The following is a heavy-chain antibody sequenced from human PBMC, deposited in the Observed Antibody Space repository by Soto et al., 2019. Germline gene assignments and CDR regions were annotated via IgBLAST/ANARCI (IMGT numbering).Heavy chain of an antibody. CDR1: GFTFDDYA. J-gene: IGHJ4*02. CDR2: ISWNSGSI. V-gene: IGHV3-9*01. Sequence: EVQLVESGGGLVQPSRSLRLSCAASGFTFDDYAMHWVRQAPGKGLEWVSGISWNSGSIGYADSVKGRFTISRDNAKNSLYLQMNSLRAEDTALYYCAKDRRSGTYYFDYWGQGTLVTVSS. CDR3: AKDRRSGTYYFDY. D-gene: IGHD3-10*01.